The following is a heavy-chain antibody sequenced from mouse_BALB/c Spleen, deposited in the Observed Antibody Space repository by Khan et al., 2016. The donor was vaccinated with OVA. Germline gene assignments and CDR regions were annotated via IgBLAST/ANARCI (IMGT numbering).Heavy chain of an antibody. CDR1: GYSITSDYA. CDR3: ARGRGY. CDR2: INYSGST. V-gene: IGHV3-2*02. J-gene: IGHJ2*01. Sequence: EVQLQESGPGLVKPSQSLSLTCTVTGYSITSDYAWNWIRQFPGNKLAWMGYINYSGSTGYNPSLKSRISITRDTSKNQFFLQLNSVTTEDTATYCFARGRGYWGQGTTLTVSS.